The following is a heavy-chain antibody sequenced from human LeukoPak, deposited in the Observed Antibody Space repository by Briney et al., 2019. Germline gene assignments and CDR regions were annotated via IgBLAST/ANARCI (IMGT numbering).Heavy chain of an antibody. Sequence: PSETLSLTCTVSGGSISSYYWSWIRQPPGKGLEWIGEINHSGSTNYNPSLKSRVTISVDTSKNQFSLKLSSVTAADTAVYYCARLSRDSGWHTRLYYYYYMDVWGKGTTVTISS. CDR1: GGSISSYY. CDR3: ARLSRDSGWHTRLYYYYYMDV. CDR2: INHSGST. D-gene: IGHD6-19*01. V-gene: IGHV4-34*01. J-gene: IGHJ6*03.